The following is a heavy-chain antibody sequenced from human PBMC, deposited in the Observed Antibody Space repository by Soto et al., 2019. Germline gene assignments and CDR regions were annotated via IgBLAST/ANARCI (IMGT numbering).Heavy chain of an antibody. V-gene: IGHV1-69*02. CDR3: ARAWXIDGDYVFDY. D-gene: IGHD4-17*01. CDR2: IIPILGIA. CDR1: GGXFSSXT. J-gene: IGHJ4*02. Sequence: QVQLVQSGAEVKKPGSSXXXXXXASGGXFSSXTISWVXQAPGQGLEWMGRIIPILGIANYAQKFQGRVTITADKSTSTAYMELSSLRSEDTAVYYCARAWXIDGDYVFDYWGQGTLVTVSS.